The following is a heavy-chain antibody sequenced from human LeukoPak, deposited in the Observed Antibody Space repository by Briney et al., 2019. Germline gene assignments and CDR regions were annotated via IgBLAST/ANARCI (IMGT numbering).Heavy chain of an antibody. V-gene: IGHV4-34*01. CDR3: ATYQRHNWNY. CDR1: GVSFSGYY. D-gene: IGHD1-20*01. CDR2: INHGGST. Sequence: SETLSLTCAVYGVSFSGYYSRWIRQPPRKGLEWIGEINHGGSTNYNPSLKSRVTISVDTSKNQFSLKLSSVTAADTAVYYCATYQRHNWNYWGQGTLVTVSS. J-gene: IGHJ4*02.